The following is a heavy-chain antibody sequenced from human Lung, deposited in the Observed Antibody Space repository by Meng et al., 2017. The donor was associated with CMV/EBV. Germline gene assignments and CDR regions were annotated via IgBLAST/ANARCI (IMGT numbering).Heavy chain of an antibody. Sequence: CKPSGYTFTGYYLHWVRQAPGQGLEWMGWINPNSGATNYAQKFQGRVTMTRDTSISTAYMELSRLTSDSTAVYYCARDSLSLDAFDIWGQGTLVTVSS. CDR2: INPNSGAT. J-gene: IGHJ3*02. CDR1: GYTFTGYY. CDR3: ARDSLSLDAFDI. V-gene: IGHV1-2*02.